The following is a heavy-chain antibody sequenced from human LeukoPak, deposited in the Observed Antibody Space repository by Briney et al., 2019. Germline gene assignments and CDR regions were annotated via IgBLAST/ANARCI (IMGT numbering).Heavy chain of an antibody. D-gene: IGHD5-12*01. CDR1: GFTFSSYD. CDR2: ISSNGGST. J-gene: IGHJ4*02. Sequence: GGSLRLSCSASGFTFSSYDTHWVRQAPGKGLEYVSAISSNGGSTYYADSVKGRFTISRDNYKNTLYLQMSSLRAEDTAVYYCVKGDDQLPLYSGYDLRFDYWGQGTLVTVSS. V-gene: IGHV3-64D*09. CDR3: VKGDDQLPLYSGYDLRFDY.